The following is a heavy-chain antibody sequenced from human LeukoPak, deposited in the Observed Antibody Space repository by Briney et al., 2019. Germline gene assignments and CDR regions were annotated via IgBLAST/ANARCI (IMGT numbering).Heavy chain of an antibody. V-gene: IGHV3-66*02. J-gene: IGHJ4*02. Sequence: GGSLRLSCAASGFTVSSNYMSWVRQAPGKGLEWVSVIYSGGSTYYADSVKGRSTISRDNSKNTLYLQMNSLRAEDTAVYYCAKPGYYYDSSGYYIDYWGQGTLVTVSS. CDR1: GFTVSSNY. D-gene: IGHD3-22*01. CDR3: AKPGYYYDSSGYYIDY. CDR2: IYSGGST.